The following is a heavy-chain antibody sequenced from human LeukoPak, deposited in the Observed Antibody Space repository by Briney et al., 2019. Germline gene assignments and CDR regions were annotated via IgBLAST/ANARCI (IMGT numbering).Heavy chain of an antibody. CDR1: GGSISSYY. CDR3: ARLSRYSSIFYYFDY. J-gene: IGHJ4*02. V-gene: IGHV4-59*01. D-gene: IGHD6-13*01. Sequence: SETLSLTCTVSGGSISSYYWSWIRQPPGKGLEWIGYIYYSGSTNYNPSLKSRVTISVDTSKNQFSLKLSSVTAADTAVYYCARLSRYSSIFYYFDYWGQGTLVTVSS. CDR2: IYYSGST.